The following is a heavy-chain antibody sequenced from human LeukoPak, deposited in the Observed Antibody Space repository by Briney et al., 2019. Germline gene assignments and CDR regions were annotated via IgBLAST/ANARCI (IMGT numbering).Heavy chain of an antibody. CDR1: GFTFSSYA. CDR3: AKDLSWGQSDY. D-gene: IGHD2-15*01. J-gene: IGHJ4*02. Sequence: TGGSLRLSCAASGFTFSSYAMSWVRQAPGKGLEWVAFIRYDGSNKYCADSVKGRFTISRDNAKNTLYLQMNNLRAEDTAVYYCAKDLSWGQSDYWGLGTLVTVSS. CDR2: IRYDGSNK. V-gene: IGHV3-30*02.